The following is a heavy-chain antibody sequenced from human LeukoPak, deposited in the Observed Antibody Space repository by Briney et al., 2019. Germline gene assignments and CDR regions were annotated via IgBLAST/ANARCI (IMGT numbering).Heavy chain of an antibody. CDR3: ARDTMTYNAFDI. V-gene: IGHV4-59*01. CDR1: GGSISSYY. D-gene: IGHD3-22*01. CDR2: IYYSGST. Sequence: PSETLSLTCTVSGGSISSYYWSWIRQPPGQGLEWIGYIYYSGSTNYNPSLKSRVTISVDTSKNQFSLKLSSVTAADTAVYYCARDTMTYNAFDIWGQGTMVTVSS. J-gene: IGHJ3*02.